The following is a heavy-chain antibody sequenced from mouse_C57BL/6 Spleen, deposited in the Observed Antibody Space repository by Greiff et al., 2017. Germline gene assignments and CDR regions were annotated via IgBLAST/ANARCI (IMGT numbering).Heavy chain of an antibody. Sequence: VMLVESGAELVKPGASVKISCKASGYAFSSYWMNWVKQRPGKGLEWIGQIYPGDGDTNYNGKFKGKATLTADKSSSTAYMQLSSLTSEDSAVYFCASSPSNWDGFAYWGQGTLVTVSA. CDR2: IYPGDGDT. V-gene: IGHV1-80*01. CDR3: ASSPSNWDGFAY. J-gene: IGHJ3*01. D-gene: IGHD4-1*02. CDR1: GYAFSSYW.